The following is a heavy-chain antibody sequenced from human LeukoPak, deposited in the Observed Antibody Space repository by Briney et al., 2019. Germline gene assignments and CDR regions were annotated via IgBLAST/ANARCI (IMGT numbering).Heavy chain of an antibody. Sequence: GGSLRLSCAASEFTFSSYNMNWVRQAPGKGLEWVSSISSSSAYIYYADSVKGRFTISRDNAKDSLYLQMNSLRAEDTAVYYCAREMFWSGYFSNLHFDYWGQGALVTVSS. J-gene: IGHJ4*02. CDR3: AREMFWSGYFSNLHFDY. CDR2: ISSSSAYI. CDR1: EFTFSSYN. D-gene: IGHD3-3*01. V-gene: IGHV3-21*01.